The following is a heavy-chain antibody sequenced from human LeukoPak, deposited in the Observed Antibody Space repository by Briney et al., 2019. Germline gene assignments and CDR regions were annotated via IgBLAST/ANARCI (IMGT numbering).Heavy chain of an antibody. CDR2: IYYSGST. V-gene: IGHV4-39*01. D-gene: IGHD3-10*01. J-gene: IGHJ5*02. Sequence: PSETLSLTCTVSGGSISSSSYYWGWIRQPPGKGLEWIGSIYYSGSTYYNPSLKSRVTISVDTSKNQFSLKLSSVTAADTAVYYCARHASGWFGANNWFDPWGQGTLVTVSS. CDR3: ARHASGWFGANNWFDP. CDR1: GGSISSSSYY.